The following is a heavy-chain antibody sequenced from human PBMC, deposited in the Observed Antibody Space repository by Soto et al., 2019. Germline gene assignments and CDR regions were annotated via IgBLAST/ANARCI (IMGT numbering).Heavy chain of an antibody. Sequence: SQTLSLTYTVSGGYLSSYYGSWLRQTPGKGLEWIGYIYYSGSTNYNPSLKSRVTISVDTSKNQFSLKLSSVTAADTAVYYCARAGLTIFGVVRPDSWGQGTLVTVS. CDR1: GGYLSSYY. J-gene: IGHJ4*02. D-gene: IGHD3-3*01. V-gene: IGHV4-59*01. CDR3: ARAGLTIFGVVRPDS. CDR2: IYYSGST.